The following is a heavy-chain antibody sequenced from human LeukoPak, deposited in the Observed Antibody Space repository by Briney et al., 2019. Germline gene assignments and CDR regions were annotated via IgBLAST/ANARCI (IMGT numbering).Heavy chain of an antibody. CDR1: GFTFSSYG. Sequence: GGSLRLSCAASGFTFSSYGMSWVRQAPGKGLEWVSAISGSGGSTYYADSVKGRFTISRDNSKNTLYLQMNDLRVEDTAVYYCAKGPLHYIHGTHYFDYWGQGTLVTVSS. V-gene: IGHV3-23*01. D-gene: IGHD1-14*01. CDR2: ISGSGGST. CDR3: AKGPLHYIHGTHYFDY. J-gene: IGHJ4*02.